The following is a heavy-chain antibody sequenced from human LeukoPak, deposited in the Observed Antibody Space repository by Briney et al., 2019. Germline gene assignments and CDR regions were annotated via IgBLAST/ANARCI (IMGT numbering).Heavy chain of an antibody. J-gene: IGHJ4*02. CDR3: ARLTYDILTGQLSYFDY. V-gene: IGHV4-39*01. Sequence: SETLSLTCTVSGGSISSSNYYWGWIRQPPGKGLEWIGNIYYSGSTYYTPSLKSRVTISVDTSKNLFSLKLSSVTAADTAVYYCARLTYDILTGQLSYFDYWGQGTLVTVSS. D-gene: IGHD3-9*01. CDR2: IYYSGST. CDR1: GGSISSSNYY.